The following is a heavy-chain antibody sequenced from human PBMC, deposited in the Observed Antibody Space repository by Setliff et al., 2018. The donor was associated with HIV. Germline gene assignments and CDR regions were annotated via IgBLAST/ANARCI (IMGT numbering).Heavy chain of an antibody. V-gene: IGHV1-69*13. Sequence: SVKVSRKASGGTFSSYAISWVRQAPGQGLEWMGGIIPIFGTANYAQKFQGRVTITADESTSTAYMELSSLKSEDTAVYYCASPTSIAVAGTHRGKDYYYYGMDVWGQGTTVTVSS. CDR3: ASPTSIAVAGTHRGKDYYYYGMDV. CDR1: GGTFSSYA. CDR2: IIPIFGTA. D-gene: IGHD6-19*01. J-gene: IGHJ6*02.